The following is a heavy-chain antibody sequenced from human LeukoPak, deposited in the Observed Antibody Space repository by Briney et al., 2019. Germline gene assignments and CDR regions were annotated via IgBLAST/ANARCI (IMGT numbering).Heavy chain of an antibody. V-gene: IGHV1-2*02. D-gene: IGHD3-10*01. J-gene: IGHJ4*02. CDR1: GYTFTGYH. CDR3: ARGLYTMIRGVIIY. Sequence: ASVKVSCKASGYTFTGYHMHWVRQAPGQGLEWMGWINPNSGGTNYARKFQGRVTMTRNTSISTAYMELSSLRSEDTAVYYCARGLYTMIRGVIIYWGQGTLVTVSS. CDR2: INPNSGGT.